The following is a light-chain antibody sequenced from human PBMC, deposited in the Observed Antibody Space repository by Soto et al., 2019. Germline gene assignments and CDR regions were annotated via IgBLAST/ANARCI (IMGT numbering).Light chain of an antibody. J-gene: IGLJ3*02. CDR3: SAYTSSSTWV. V-gene: IGLV2-14*03. CDR1: SSYVGGYNS. Sequence: QSALTQPASVSGSPGQSITISCTGTSSYVGGYNSVSWDQHHPGKAPKLMIYDVSNRPSGGSNRFSGSKSGNTSSLTISVLQAEDEADYYCSAYTSSSTWVVGGGTQLNVL. CDR2: DVS.